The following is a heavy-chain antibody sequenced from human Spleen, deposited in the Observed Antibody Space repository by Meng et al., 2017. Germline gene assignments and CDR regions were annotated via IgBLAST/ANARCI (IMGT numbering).Heavy chain of an antibody. Sequence: SGPTLVKPTQTLTLTCTFSGFSLSTNGVGVGWIRQPPGKALEWLALIYWDDHKRYSPSLKSRLTITKDTSKNQVVLTMTNMDPVDTATYYCAYRFTYSGHERFDYWGQGTLVTVSS. CDR3: AYRFTYSGHERFDY. V-gene: IGHV2-5*02. CDR1: GFSLSTNGVG. CDR2: IYWDDHK. J-gene: IGHJ4*02. D-gene: IGHD5-12*01.